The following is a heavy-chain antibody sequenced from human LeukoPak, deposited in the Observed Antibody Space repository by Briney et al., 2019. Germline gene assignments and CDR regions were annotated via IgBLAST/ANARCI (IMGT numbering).Heavy chain of an antibody. CDR3: TTRRQDGW. V-gene: IGHV3-15*01. CDR1: GFTFSDAW. J-gene: IGHJ4*02. CDR2: IKSKIDGGTI. Sequence: PGGSLRLSRVASGFTFSDAWMSWVRQAPGKGLEWVGRIKSKIDGGTIDYAAPVKGRFIISRDDSRNTLYLQMNSLKTEDTAVYYCTTRRQDGWWGQGTLVTVSS. D-gene: IGHD2-15*01.